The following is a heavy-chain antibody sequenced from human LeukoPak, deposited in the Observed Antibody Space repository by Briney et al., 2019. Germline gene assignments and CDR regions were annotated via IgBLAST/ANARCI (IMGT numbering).Heavy chain of an antibody. V-gene: IGHV3-7*01. J-gene: IGHJ3*02. CDR3: ARDKNDFWSGYYGAPYAFDI. D-gene: IGHD3-3*01. CDR1: GFTFSSYW. Sequence: GGSMRLSCAASGFTFSSYWMSWVRQAPGKGLEWVANIKQDGSEKYYVDSVKGRFTISRDNAKNSLYLQMNSLRAEDTAVYYRARDKNDFWSGYYGAPYAFDIWGQGTMVTVSS. CDR2: IKQDGSEK.